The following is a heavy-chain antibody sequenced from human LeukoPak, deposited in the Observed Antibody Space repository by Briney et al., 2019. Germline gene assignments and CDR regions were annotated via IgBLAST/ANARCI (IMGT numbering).Heavy chain of an antibody. CDR3: ARGDWNDVFHY. Sequence: GESLRLTCAASGFTFSSNSMNWVRKPPAKGLELDSSISSSSSYINYADSVKGRFTIYRDNDQNSLYLQMNSLRAEDTAVYYCARGDWNDVFHYWGQGTLVTVSS. V-gene: IGHV3-21*01. CDR2: ISSSSSYI. D-gene: IGHD1-1*01. CDR1: GFTFSSNS. J-gene: IGHJ4*02.